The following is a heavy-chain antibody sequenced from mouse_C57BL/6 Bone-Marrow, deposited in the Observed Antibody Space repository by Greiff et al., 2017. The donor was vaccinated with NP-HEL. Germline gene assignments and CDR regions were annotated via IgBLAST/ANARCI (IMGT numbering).Heavy chain of an antibody. V-gene: IGHV2-4*01. J-gene: IGHJ4*01. CDR2: IWSGGST. CDR3: AKKAYYSNYDYAMDY. D-gene: IGHD2-5*01. CDR1: GFSLTSYG. Sequence: VKVVESGPGLVQPSQSLSITCTVSGFSLTSYGVHWVRQPPGKGLEWLGVIWSGGSTDYNAAFISRLSISKDNSKSQVFFKMNSLQADDTAIYYCAKKAYYSNYDYAMDYWGQGTSVTVSS.